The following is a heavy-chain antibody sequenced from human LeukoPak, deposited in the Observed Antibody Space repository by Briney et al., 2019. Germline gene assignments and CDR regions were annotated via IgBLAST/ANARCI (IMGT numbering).Heavy chain of an antibody. Sequence: GGSLRLSCAASGFAFRYYAMSWVRQAPGKGLEWVSAISGSGSSTYYADSVKGRFTISRDNSKNTLYLQLNSLRAEDTAVYYCAKGNYYDSNHLQHWGQGTLVTVSS. J-gene: IGHJ1*01. CDR3: AKGNYYDSNHLQH. CDR1: GFAFRYYA. D-gene: IGHD3-22*01. CDR2: ISGSGSST. V-gene: IGHV3-23*01.